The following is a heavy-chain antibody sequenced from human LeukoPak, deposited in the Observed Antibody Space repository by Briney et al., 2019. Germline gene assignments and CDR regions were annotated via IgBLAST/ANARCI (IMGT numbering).Heavy chain of an antibody. J-gene: IGHJ4*02. V-gene: IGHV4-4*07. CDR1: GGSISSYY. Sequence: ASETLSLTCTVSGGSISSYYWSWIRQPAGKGLEWIGRIYTSGSTNYNPSLKSRVTMSVDTSKNQFSLKLSSVTAADTAVYYCAGGEYYYGSGSHQEYYFDYWGQGTLVTVSS. D-gene: IGHD3-10*01. CDR2: IYTSGST. CDR3: AGGEYYYGSGSHQEYYFDY.